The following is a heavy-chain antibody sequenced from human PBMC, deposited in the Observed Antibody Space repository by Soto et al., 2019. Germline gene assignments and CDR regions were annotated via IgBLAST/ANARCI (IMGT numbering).Heavy chain of an antibody. D-gene: IGHD3-3*01. Sequence: ASETLSLTCTVSGGSISSGGYYWSWIRQHPGKGLEWIGYIYYSGSTYYNPSLKSRATISVDTSKNQFSLKLSSVTAADTAVYYCASLQSGTIPHWFDPWGQGTLVTVSS. J-gene: IGHJ5*02. CDR2: IYYSGST. CDR3: ASLQSGTIPHWFDP. CDR1: GGSISSGGYY. V-gene: IGHV4-31*03.